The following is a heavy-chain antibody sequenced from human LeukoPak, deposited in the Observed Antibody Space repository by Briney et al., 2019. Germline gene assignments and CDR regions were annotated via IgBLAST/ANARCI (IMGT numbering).Heavy chain of an antibody. D-gene: IGHD2-15*01. J-gene: IGHJ3*02. CDR1: GGSIRSGDYY. CDR3: ARDCSGGSCYGAFDI. Sequence: SQTLSLTCAVSGGSIRSGDYYWSWIRQPPGKGLEWIGYIYDSGSTYYNPSLKSRITISVDTSENRFSLKLSSVTATDTAVYYCARDCSGGSCYGAFDIWGQGTMVTVSS. V-gene: IGHV4-30-4*01. CDR2: IYDSGST.